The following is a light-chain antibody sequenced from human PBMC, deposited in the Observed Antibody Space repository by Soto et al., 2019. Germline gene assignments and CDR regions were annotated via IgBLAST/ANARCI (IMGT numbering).Light chain of an antibody. J-gene: IGKJ1*01. CDR3: QQYGSSYPWT. V-gene: IGKV3-20*01. Sequence: EIVFTHSPGTLFLSPGERATPSCRASQSVSSNYLAWYQQKPGQAPRLLIYGASSRATGIPDRFSGSGSGTDFTLTIRRLEPEDFAVYYCQQYGSSYPWTFGQGTKVDIK. CDR2: GAS. CDR1: QSVSSNY.